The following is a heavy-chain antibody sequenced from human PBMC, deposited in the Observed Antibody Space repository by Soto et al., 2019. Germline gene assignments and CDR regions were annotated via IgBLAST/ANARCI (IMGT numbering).Heavy chain of an antibody. Sequence: QVQLVQSGAEVKKPGASVKVSCKASGYTFTSYGISWVRQAPGQGLEWMGWISAYNGNIKYAQKLQGRVTMTTDTTTSTAYMELRSLRAGDTAVYYCARDLAVGLVDYWGPGTLVTVSS. J-gene: IGHJ4*02. D-gene: IGHD6-19*01. V-gene: IGHV1-18*01. CDR1: GYTFTSYG. CDR2: ISAYNGNI. CDR3: ARDLAVGLVDY.